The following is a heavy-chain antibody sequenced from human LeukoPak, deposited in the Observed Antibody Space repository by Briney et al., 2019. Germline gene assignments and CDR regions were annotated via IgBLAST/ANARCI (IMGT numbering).Heavy chain of an antibody. J-gene: IGHJ4*02. V-gene: IGHV3-21*01. CDR2: ISSSSSYI. CDR1: GFTFSSYS. CDR3: ASLADGSGSYKDY. Sequence: GGSPRLSCAASGFTFSSYSMNWVRQAPGKGLEWVSSISSSSSYIYYADSVKGRFTISRDNAKNSLYLQTNSLRAEDTAVYYCASLADGSGSYKDYWGQGTLATVSS. D-gene: IGHD3-10*01.